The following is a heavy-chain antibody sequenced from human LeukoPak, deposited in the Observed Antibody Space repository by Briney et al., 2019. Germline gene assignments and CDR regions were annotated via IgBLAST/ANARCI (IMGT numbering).Heavy chain of an antibody. CDR2: IRYDGSNK. V-gene: IGHV3-30*02. CDR1: GFTFSSYG. Sequence: GGSLRLSCAASGFTFSSYGMHWVRQAPGKGLEWVAFIRYDGSNKYYADSVKGRFTISRDDSKNTLYLQMNSLRTEDTAVYYCARGQGKYYYDSSGYYSGYFDYWGQGTLVTVSS. CDR3: ARGQGKYYYDSSGYYSGYFDY. J-gene: IGHJ4*02. D-gene: IGHD3-22*01.